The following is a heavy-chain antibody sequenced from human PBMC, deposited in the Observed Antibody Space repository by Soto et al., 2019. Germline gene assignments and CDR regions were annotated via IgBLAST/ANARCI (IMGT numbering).Heavy chain of an antibody. J-gene: IGHJ4*02. CDR2: IYYSGNT. Sequence: SETLSLTCTVSGGSIISVDYCWSWIRQTPGKGLEWIGYIYYSGNTYYNPSLKSRVTISADTSKNQFSLELDSVTAADTAVYYCATAIQSGRSSPDNLGQGTPVTVTS. D-gene: IGHD6-6*01. CDR1: GGSIISVDYC. CDR3: ATAIQSGRSSPDN. V-gene: IGHV4-30-4*08.